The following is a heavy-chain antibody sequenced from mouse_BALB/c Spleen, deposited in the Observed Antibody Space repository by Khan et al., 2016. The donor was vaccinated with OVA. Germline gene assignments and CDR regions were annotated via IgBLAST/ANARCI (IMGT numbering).Heavy chain of an antibody. Sequence: VQLKQSGTVLARPGTSVKMSCKASGYTFTSYWMHWVKQRPGQGLEWIGAIYPGNSDTSYNQRFKDKATLTVDESSSTAHMELRSLASEDSAVYYCTRIYRSDFDYWGQGTTRTGAS. J-gene: IGHJ2*01. V-gene: IGHV1-5*01. CDR2: IYPGNSDT. D-gene: IGHD1-1*01. CDR1: GYTFTSYW. CDR3: TRIYRSDFDY.